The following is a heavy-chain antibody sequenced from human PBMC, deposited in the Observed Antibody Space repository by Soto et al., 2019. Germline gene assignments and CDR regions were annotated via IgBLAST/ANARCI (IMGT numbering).Heavy chain of an antibody. J-gene: IGHJ4*02. V-gene: IGHV3-23*01. CDR2: ISATGGGT. CDR1: GFTFGSYA. Sequence: GGSLRLSCAASGFTFGSYAMHWVRQAPGKGLEWVSLISATGGGTYYADSVKGRFTISRDNSHNTLYLQVHSLTAEDTAVYYCAKDRRAGGNSAFYFDFWGQGAQVTVSS. D-gene: IGHD3-16*01. CDR3: AKDRRAGGNSAFYFDF.